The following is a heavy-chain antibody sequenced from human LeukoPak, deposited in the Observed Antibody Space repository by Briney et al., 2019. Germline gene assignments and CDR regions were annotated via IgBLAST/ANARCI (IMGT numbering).Heavy chain of an antibody. V-gene: IGHV4-61*02. CDR1: GGSISSGSYY. CDR3: ARGPYDFWSGYYRPFDY. J-gene: IGHJ4*02. D-gene: IGHD3-3*01. CDR2: VYTSGNT. Sequence: PSETLSLTCTVSGGSISSGSYYWGWIRQPAGKGLEWIGRVYTSGNTNYNPSLKSRVTISVDTSKNQFSLKLSSVTAADTAVYYCARGPYDFWSGYYRPFDYWGQGTLVTVSP.